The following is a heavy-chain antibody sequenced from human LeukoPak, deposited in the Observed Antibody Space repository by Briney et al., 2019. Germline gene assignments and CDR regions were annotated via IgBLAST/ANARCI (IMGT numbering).Heavy chain of an antibody. J-gene: IGHJ4*02. D-gene: IGHD3-22*01. CDR1: GYTFTSYY. CDR3: ARDPPDYDSSGYYYLYYFDY. V-gene: IGHV1-69*05. Sequence: GASVKVSCKASGYTFTSYYMHWVRQAPGQGLEWMGRIIPIFGTANYAQKFQGRVTITTDESTSTAYMELSSLRSEDTAVYYCARDPPDYDSSGYYYLYYFDYWGQGTLVTVSS. CDR2: IIPIFGTA.